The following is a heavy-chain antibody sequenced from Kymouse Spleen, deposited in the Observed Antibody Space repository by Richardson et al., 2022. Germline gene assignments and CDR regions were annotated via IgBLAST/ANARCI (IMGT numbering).Heavy chain of an antibody. CDR3: ARH*AARLTGSTP. CDR1: GGSISSSSYY. CDR2: IYYSGST. Sequence: QLQLQESGPGLVKPSETLSLTCTVSGGSISSSSYYWGWIRQPPGKGLEWIGSIYYSGSTYYNPSLKSRVTISVDTSKNQFSLKLSSVTAADTAVYYCARH*AARLTGSTPGAREPWSPSPQ. V-gene: IGHV4-39*01. D-gene: IGHD6-6*01. J-gene: IGHJ5*02.